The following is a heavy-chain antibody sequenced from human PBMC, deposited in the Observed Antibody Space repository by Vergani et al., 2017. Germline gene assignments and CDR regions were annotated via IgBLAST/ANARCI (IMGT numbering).Heavy chain of an antibody. Sequence: QVRLPESGPGLVKPSETLSLTCTVSGASVSSSVSSSGYSWGWLRQPPGKGLEWIASLYYRGNSYYSPSLRSRLTISVDTSKNQFSLRLNSVTAADTAVYYCASSVEMATIMAFDIWGQGTMVTVSS. D-gene: IGHD5-24*01. CDR1: GASVSSSVSSSGYS. CDR2: LYYRGNS. J-gene: IGHJ3*02. V-gene: IGHV4-39*01. CDR3: ASSVEMATIMAFDI.